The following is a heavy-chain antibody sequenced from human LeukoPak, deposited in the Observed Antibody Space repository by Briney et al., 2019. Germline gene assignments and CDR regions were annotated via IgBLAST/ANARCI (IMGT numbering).Heavy chain of an antibody. V-gene: IGHV3-66*01. D-gene: IGHD3-10*01. J-gene: IGHJ4*02. CDR1: GFNVRTNF. Sequence: GGSLRPSCVTSGFNVRTNFMSWVRQAPGKGLEWVSVIHSGGDTYYADSVKGRFTISRDNSENTVYLQMSSLRAEDTAVYYCARRDYGKGVYDHWGQGTLVTVSS. CDR2: IHSGGDT. CDR3: ARRDYGKGVYDH.